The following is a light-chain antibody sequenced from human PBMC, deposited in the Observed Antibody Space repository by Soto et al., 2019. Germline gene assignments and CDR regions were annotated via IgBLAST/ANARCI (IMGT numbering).Light chain of an antibody. CDR2: EDN. CDR3: QSYDSSNVV. CDR1: SGSIASNY. Sequence: NFLLTQPHSVSESPGKTVTISCTRSSGSIASNYVQWYQQRPGSAPTTVIYEDNQRPSGAPDRFSGSIDSSSNSASLTISGRKTEDEADYYCQSYDSSNVVFGGGTKLTVL. V-gene: IGLV6-57*04. J-gene: IGLJ2*01.